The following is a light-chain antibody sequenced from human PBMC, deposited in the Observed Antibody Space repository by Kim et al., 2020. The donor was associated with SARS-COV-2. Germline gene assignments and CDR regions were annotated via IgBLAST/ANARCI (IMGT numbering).Light chain of an antibody. Sequence: RVTVSRSGSSSKIGKNEVAWYQQLPRKGPKLIIYDNDKRPSVIPDRFSGSKSGTSATLGITGLQTGDEADYYCGTWDANLSAEVFGGGTQLTVL. CDR2: DND. V-gene: IGLV1-51*01. CDR3: GTWDANLSAEV. J-gene: IGLJ3*02. CDR1: SSKIGKNE.